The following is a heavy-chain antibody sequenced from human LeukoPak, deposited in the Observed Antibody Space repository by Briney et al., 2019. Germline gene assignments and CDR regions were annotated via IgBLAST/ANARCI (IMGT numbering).Heavy chain of an antibody. J-gene: IGHJ5*02. CDR2: IFYSGST. Sequence: SETLSLTCTVSGGSISTSSYYWGWVRQPPGTGLEWIGTIFYSGSTYYNPSLKSRVTLSVDTSKNQYSLKLSSVTAADTAVYYCAREVYSSGWHNWFDPWGQGTLVTVSS. CDR3: AREVYSSGWHNWFDP. V-gene: IGHV4-39*02. CDR1: GGSISTSSYY. D-gene: IGHD6-19*01.